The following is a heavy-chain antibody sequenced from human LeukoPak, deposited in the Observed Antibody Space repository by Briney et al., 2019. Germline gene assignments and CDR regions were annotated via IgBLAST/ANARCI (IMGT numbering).Heavy chain of an antibody. CDR2: IIPIFGTA. Sequence: SVKVSCKASGGTFSSYAISWVRQAPGQGLEWMGGIIPIFGTANYAQKFQGRVTITADESTSTAYMELSSPRSEDTAVYYCARPIGGDYAFDIWGQGTMVTVSS. CDR1: GGTFSSYA. CDR3: ARPIGGDYAFDI. J-gene: IGHJ3*02. V-gene: IGHV1-69*13. D-gene: IGHD2-21*02.